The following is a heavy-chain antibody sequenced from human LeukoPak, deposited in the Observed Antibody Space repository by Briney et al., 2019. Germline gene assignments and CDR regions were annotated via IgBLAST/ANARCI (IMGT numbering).Heavy chain of an antibody. D-gene: IGHD1-14*01. CDR2: IDYTGRT. CDR1: GGSISTSGYY. CDR3: VRDRGNHVTDH. V-gene: IGHV4-39*07. Sequence: SETLSLTCTVSGGSISTSGYYWGWIRQPPGMGLEWIGTIDYTGRTYYGPSLKSRVTISLETSKTQFSLRVSSVTAADTAVYYCVRDRGNHVTDHWGQGTLVTVSS. J-gene: IGHJ4*02.